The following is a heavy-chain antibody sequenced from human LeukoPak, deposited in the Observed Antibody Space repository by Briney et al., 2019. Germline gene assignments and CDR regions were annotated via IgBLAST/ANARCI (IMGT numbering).Heavy chain of an antibody. Sequence: GGSLRLSCSASGYTVSSKYMTWVRQAPGKGLEWVSVSYSGGSTYYADSVKGRFSISRDNSKNTLYLQMNSLRAEDTAVYYCASPADYHDSSDYYSSGIFDYWGQGTLVTVSS. J-gene: IGHJ4*02. V-gene: IGHV3-66*01. D-gene: IGHD3-22*01. CDR3: ASPADYHDSSDYYSSGIFDY. CDR1: GYTVSSKY. CDR2: SYSGGST.